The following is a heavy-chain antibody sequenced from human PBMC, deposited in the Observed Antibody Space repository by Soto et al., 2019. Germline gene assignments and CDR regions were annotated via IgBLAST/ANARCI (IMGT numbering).Heavy chain of an antibody. CDR1: GFTFSSFG. J-gene: IGHJ4*02. CDR3: ARTGSVVAATPIGIDY. D-gene: IGHD2-15*01. CDR2: IWYDGSKK. Sequence: GGSLRLSCAASGFTFSSFGMHWVRQAPGKGLEWVSLIWYDGSKKSYGDSVKGRFTISRDNSKNTLYLRMNSLRAEDTAVYYCARTGSVVAATPIGIDYWGQGTRVTVSS. V-gene: IGHV3-33*01.